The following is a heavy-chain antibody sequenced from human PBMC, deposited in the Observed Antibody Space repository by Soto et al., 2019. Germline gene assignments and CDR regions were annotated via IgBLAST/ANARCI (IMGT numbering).Heavy chain of an antibody. CDR1: GESVKSGSYY. CDR3: ATHATWFPGRFDP. Sequence: QVQLQESGPGLVKPSEILSLTCTVSGESVKSGSYYWNWIRQPPGKGLEWIGYIHYSGTTRYNSSLKSRVAMSLDTSKNQFSLKLTSVTAADTAVYYCATHATWFPGRFDPWSQGTLVTVSS. D-gene: IGHD3-10*01. V-gene: IGHV4-61*01. J-gene: IGHJ5*02. CDR2: IHYSGTT.